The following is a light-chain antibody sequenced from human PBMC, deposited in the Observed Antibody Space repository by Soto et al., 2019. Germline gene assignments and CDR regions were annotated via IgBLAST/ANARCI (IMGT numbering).Light chain of an antibody. V-gene: IGKV3-11*01. Sequence: EIVMTQSPATLSVSPGERATLSCRASQSVSSNLAWYQQKPGQAPRLLIYDASERATGIPARFSGGGSETDFTLTITSLEPEDFGVYYCQQRANWPITFGQGTRLE. CDR2: DAS. CDR1: QSVSSN. CDR3: QQRANWPIT. J-gene: IGKJ5*01.